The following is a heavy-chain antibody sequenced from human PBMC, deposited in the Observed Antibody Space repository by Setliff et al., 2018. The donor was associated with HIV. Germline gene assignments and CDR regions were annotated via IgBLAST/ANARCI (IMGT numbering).Heavy chain of an antibody. CDR3: AKGYFDWLRAGTFDY. CDR1: GFRFRGHA. CDR2: ISGSGGST. D-gene: IGHD3-9*01. V-gene: IGHV3-23*01. J-gene: IGHJ4*02. Sequence: GGSLRLSCVASGFRFRGHAMNWVRQALGKGLEWVSVISGSGGSTFYADSVKGRFTISRDNSKNTVYLQMNSLRAEDTAVYYCAKGYFDWLRAGTFDYWGQGTLVTVSS.